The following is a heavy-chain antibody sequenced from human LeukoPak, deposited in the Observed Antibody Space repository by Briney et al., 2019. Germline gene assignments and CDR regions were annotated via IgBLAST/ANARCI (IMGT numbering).Heavy chain of an antibody. CDR3: ARAMATATNNWFDP. D-gene: IGHD1-26*01. Sequence: GGSLRLSCAASGFTLSSYSMNWVRQAPGKGLEWVSSISSSSSYIYYADSAKGRFTISRDNAKNSLYLQMNSLRAEDTAVYYCARAMATATNNWFDPWGQGTLVTVSS. CDR2: ISSSSSYI. V-gene: IGHV3-21*01. CDR1: GFTLSSYS. J-gene: IGHJ5*02.